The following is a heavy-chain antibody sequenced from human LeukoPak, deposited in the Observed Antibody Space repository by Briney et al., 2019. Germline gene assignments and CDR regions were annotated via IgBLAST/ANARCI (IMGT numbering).Heavy chain of an antibody. CDR3: ARHGITMVRGVILLYGMDV. V-gene: IGHV5-51*01. CDR2: IYPGDSDT. D-gene: IGHD3-10*01. Sequence: GESLKISCQGSGYSFTSYWIGWVRQMPGKGLEWMGIIYPGDSDTRYSPSFQGQVTISADKSISTAYLQWSSLKASDTAMYYCARHGITMVRGVILLYGMDVWGQGTTVTVSS. J-gene: IGHJ6*02. CDR1: GYSFTSYW.